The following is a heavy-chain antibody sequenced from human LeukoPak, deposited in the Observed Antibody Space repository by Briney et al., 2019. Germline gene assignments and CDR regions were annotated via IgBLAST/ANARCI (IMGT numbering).Heavy chain of an antibody. CDR1: GGSFGGYY. Sequence: SETLSLTCAVYGGSFGGYYWSWIRQPPGKGLEWIGEINHSGSTNYNPSLKSRVTISVDTSKNQFSLKLTSVTAADTAVYYCAREGGIAAAVRWYFDLWGRGTLVTVSS. CDR3: AREGGIAAAVRWYFDL. J-gene: IGHJ2*01. D-gene: IGHD6-13*01. V-gene: IGHV4-34*01. CDR2: INHSGST.